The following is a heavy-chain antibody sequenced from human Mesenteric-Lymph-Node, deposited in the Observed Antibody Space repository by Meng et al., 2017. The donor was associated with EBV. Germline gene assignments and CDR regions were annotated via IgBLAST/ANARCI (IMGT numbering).Heavy chain of an antibody. D-gene: IGHD3-10*01. Sequence: LLESWGVLVQPGGSTRLSCAASGFTFSSHWMNWVRQGPGKGLVWVARINSGATTINYAVSVQGRFTISRDNAKNTLYLQMNSRRAEDTAVYYCVRLRGWYFDLWGRGTLVTVSS. CDR1: GFTFSSHW. CDR2: INSGATTI. V-gene: IGHV3-74*01. J-gene: IGHJ2*01. CDR3: VRLRGWYFDL.